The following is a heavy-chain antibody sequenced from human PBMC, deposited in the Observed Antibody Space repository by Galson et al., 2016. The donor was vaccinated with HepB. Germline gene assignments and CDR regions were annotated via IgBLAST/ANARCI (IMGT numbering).Heavy chain of an antibody. J-gene: IGHJ4*02. CDR3: AREPVRLDDLLTGPPKNPDY. CDR2: ISNSGTTI. CDR1: GFTFSRYE. V-gene: IGHV3-48*03. Sequence: SLRLSCAASGFTFSRYEMNWVRQALGKGLEWVSYISNSGTTIYYADSVKGRFTISRDNAKNSLYLQMNSLRAEDTAVYYCAREPVRLDDLLTGPPKNPDYWGQGTLVTVSS. D-gene: IGHD3-9*01.